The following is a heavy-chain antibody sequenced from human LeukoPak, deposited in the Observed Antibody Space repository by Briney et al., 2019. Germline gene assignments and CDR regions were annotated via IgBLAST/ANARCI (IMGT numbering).Heavy chain of an antibody. J-gene: IGHJ5*02. Sequence: ASVKVSCKASGYTFTSYDINWVRQATGQGLEWMGWMNPNSGNTGYAQKFQGRVTITRNTSISTAYMELSSPRAEDTAVYYCARVPPMTTVTTDWFDPWGQGTLVTVSS. V-gene: IGHV1-8*03. D-gene: IGHD4-17*01. CDR2: MNPNSGNT. CDR1: GYTFTSYD. CDR3: ARVPPMTTVTTDWFDP.